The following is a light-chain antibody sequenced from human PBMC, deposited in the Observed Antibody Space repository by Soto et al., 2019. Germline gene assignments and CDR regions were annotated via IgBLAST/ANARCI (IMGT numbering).Light chain of an antibody. CDR2: GAS. Sequence: EIVLTQAPDTPYLSPGEGATLSCRASQRVNSSYLAWYQQKPGQAPRLLISGASDRATGVPARVSGSGSGTHFTLTIRILEPEDFAVYYCQQYVNSAVTFGQGTKLESK. J-gene: IGKJ2*01. V-gene: IGKV3-20*01. CDR3: QQYVNSAVT. CDR1: QRVNSSY.